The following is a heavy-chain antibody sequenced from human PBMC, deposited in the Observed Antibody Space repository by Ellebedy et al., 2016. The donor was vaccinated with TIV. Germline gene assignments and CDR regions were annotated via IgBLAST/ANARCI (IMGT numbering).Heavy chain of an antibody. CDR2: FDPEDGET. V-gene: IGHV1-24*01. Sequence: ASVKVSCKVSGYTLTELSMHWVRQAPGKGLEWMGGFDPEDGETIYAQKFQGRVTMTEDTSTDTAYMELSSLRSEDTAVYYCATANIYNWNYYYYGMDVWGQGTTVTVSS. CDR1: GYTLTELS. CDR3: ATANIYNWNYYYYGMDV. D-gene: IGHD1-20*01. J-gene: IGHJ6*02.